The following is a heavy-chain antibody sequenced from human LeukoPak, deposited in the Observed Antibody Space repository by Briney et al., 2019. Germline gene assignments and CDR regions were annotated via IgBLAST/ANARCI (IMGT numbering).Heavy chain of an antibody. V-gene: IGHV3-7*03. CDR2: IKQDGSEK. D-gene: IGHD1-7*01. CDR3: AKVGLTGTTGVTVNY. Sequence: GGSLRLSCAASGFTFSSYWMSWVRQAPGKGLEWVANIKQDGSEKYYVDSVKGRFTISRDNAKNSLYLQMNSLRAEDTAVYYCAKVGLTGTTGVTVNYWGQGTLVTVSS. J-gene: IGHJ4*02. CDR1: GFTFSSYW.